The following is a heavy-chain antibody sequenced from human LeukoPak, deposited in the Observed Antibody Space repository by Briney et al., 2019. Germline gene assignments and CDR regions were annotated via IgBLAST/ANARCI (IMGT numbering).Heavy chain of an antibody. J-gene: IGHJ6*03. CDR3: AKRGVTPVDYYMDV. V-gene: IGHV3-30*02. Sequence: PGGSLRLSCAASGFTFSSYGMHWVRQAPGKGLEWVAFIRYDGSNKYYADSVKGRFTISRDNSKNTLYLQMNSLRAEDTAVYYCAKRGVTPVDYYMDVWGKGTTVTISS. CDR1: GFTFSSYG. CDR2: IRYDGSNK. D-gene: IGHD3-10*01.